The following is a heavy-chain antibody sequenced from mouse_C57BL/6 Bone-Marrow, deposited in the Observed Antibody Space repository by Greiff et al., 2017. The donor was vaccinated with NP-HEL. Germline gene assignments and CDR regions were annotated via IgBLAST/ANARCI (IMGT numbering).Heavy chain of an antibody. CDR3: ARRRYYYGSSPGAMDY. CDR1: GYTFTDYY. Sequence: EVQLQQSGPELVKPGASVKISCKASGYTFTDYYMNWVKQSHGKSLEWIGDINPNNGGTSYNQKFKGKATLTVDKSSSTDYMELRSLTSEDSAVYYCARRRYYYGSSPGAMDYWGQGTSVTVSS. V-gene: IGHV1-26*01. J-gene: IGHJ4*01. CDR2: INPNNGGT. D-gene: IGHD1-1*01.